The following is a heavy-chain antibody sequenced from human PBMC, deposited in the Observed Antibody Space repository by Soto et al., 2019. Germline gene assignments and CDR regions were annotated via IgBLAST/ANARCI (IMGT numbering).Heavy chain of an antibody. V-gene: IGHV1-18*04. CDR2: ISAYNGNT. Sequence: ASVKVSCKASGYTFTSYGISWVRQAPGQGLEWMGWISAYNGNTNYAQKLQGRVTMTTDTSTSTAYMELRSLRSDDTAVYYCARVGDATLTNTNWFDPWGQATLVTVSS. CDR3: ARVGDATLTNTNWFDP. J-gene: IGHJ5*02. CDR1: GYTFTSYG. D-gene: IGHD4-17*01.